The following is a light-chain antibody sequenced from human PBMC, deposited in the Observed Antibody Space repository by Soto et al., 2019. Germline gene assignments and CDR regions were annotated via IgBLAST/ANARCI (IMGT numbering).Light chain of an antibody. Sequence: EIVMTQSPATLSVSPGERVTLSCRASQSVNSNLAWYQQKPGQAPRLLIYDASTRATGIPARFIGSGSGTEFTLTISSLQSEDFAVYYCQQYHNWPITFGQGTRLEI. V-gene: IGKV3-15*01. CDR2: DAS. CDR1: QSVNSN. J-gene: IGKJ5*01. CDR3: QQYHNWPIT.